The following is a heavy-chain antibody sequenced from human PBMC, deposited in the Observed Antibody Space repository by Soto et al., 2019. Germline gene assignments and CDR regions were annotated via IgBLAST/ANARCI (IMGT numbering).Heavy chain of an antibody. CDR1: VFVVNNYA. CDR2: LSSGGGTT. D-gene: IGHD3-3*01. CDR3: AKDGDWYDFSTGYYSRGNYFDY. Sequence: GSLRLSCAASVFVVNNYAMSWVRQAPGKGLEWVATLSSGGGTTYYTDSVKGRFTISRDNSMNLLYLQMNSLRADDTAVYYCAKDGDWYDFSTGYYSRGNYFDYWGQGTLVTVSS. J-gene: IGHJ4*02. V-gene: IGHV3-23*01.